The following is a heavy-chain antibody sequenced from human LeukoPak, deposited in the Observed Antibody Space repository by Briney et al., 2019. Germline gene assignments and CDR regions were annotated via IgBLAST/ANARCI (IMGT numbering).Heavy chain of an antibody. Sequence: SETLSLTCAVYGVSFSGYYWSWLRQPPGKGLEWIGEINHSGSTNYNPSLKSRVTISVDKSKNQFSLKLSSVTAADTAVYYCARVGGRYYYYMDVWGKGTTVTVSS. V-gene: IGHV4-34*01. D-gene: IGHD2-15*01. CDR3: ARVGGRYYYYMDV. CDR2: INHSGST. CDR1: GVSFSGYY. J-gene: IGHJ6*03.